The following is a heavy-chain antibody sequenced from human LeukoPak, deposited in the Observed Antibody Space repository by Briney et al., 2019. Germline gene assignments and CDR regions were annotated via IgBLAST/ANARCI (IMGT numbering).Heavy chain of an antibody. J-gene: IGHJ4*02. D-gene: IGHD6-13*01. CDR1: GFTFSSYS. CDR2: ISSSSSYI. CDR3: AKDPSSSWAWGGY. V-gene: IGHV3-21*04. Sequence: PGGSLRLSCAASGFTFSSYSMTWVRQAPGKGLEWVSSISSSSSYIYYADSVKGRFTISRDNSKNTLYLQMNSLRAEDTAVYYCAKDPSSSWAWGGYWGQGTLVTVSS.